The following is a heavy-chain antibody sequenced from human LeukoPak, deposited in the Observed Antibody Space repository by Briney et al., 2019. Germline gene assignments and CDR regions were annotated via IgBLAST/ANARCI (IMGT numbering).Heavy chain of an antibody. CDR1: GFTFSTYA. CDR3: AKSGSAVLRYFDWLLYYDY. CDR2: ISGSGGGT. D-gene: IGHD3-9*01. J-gene: IGHJ4*02. Sequence: GGSLRLSCAASGFTFSTYAMSWVRQAPGKGLEWVSTISGSGGGTYYADSVKGRFTISRDNSKNTLYLQMNSLRAEDTAVYYCAKSGSAVLRYFDWLLYYDYWGQGTLVTVSS. V-gene: IGHV3-23*01.